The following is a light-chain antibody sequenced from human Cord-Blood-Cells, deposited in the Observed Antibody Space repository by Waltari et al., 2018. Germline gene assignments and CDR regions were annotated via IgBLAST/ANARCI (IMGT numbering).Light chain of an antibody. CDR3: QQYGSSPRT. J-gene: IGKJ2*01. Sequence: EIVLTQSPGTLSLSPGARATLPCRASQSVSSSYLAWYQQKPGQAPRLLIYGASSRATGIPDRFSGSGSGTDFTLTISRLEPEDFAVYYCQQYGSSPRTFGQGTKLEIK. CDR1: QSVSSSY. V-gene: IGKV3-20*01. CDR2: GAS.